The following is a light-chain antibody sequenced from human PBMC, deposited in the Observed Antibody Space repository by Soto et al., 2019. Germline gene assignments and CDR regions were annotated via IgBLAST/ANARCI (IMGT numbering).Light chain of an antibody. CDR1: TSNIGNNY. V-gene: IGLV1-51*02. CDR3: GSWDHSVSGFV. J-gene: IGLJ1*01. Sequence: QSALTQPPSVSAAPGQKVTISCSGSTSNIGNNYVSWFQQLPGTAPKLIIYQSNRRPSGIPDRFSGSKSGTSATLGITGLQTEDEADYYCGSWDHSVSGFVFGTGTKVTVL. CDR2: QSN.